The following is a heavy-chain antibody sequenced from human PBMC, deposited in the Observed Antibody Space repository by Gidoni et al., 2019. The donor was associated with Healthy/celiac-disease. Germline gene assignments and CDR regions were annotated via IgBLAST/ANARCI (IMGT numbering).Heavy chain of an antibody. V-gene: IGHV3-9*02. J-gene: IGHJ5*02. Sequence: EVKLAESGGGLVQPGRSLRPSCSASGFTSADSAMHGVRQAPGKGLGWVSCICWNSGSIGYADSVKGRFTISRDNAKNALYLQMNSLRAEDTALYYCAKDPRAGIAVAGTGGNWFDPWGQGTLVTVSS. CDR2: ICWNSGSI. D-gene: IGHD6-19*01. CDR3: AKDPRAGIAVAGTGGNWFDP. CDR1: GFTSADSA.